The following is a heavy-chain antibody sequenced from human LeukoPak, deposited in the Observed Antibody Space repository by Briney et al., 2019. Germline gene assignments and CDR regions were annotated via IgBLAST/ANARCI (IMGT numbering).Heavy chain of an antibody. CDR3: ARDHGMDV. J-gene: IGHJ6*02. CDR1: GFTFSNYW. Sequence: GGSLRLSCAASGFTFSNYWMHWVRRAPGKGLVWVSRISSDGSSTSYADSVKGRFTISRDNAKNTLHLQMNSLGAEDTAVYYCARDHGMDVWGQGTTVTVSS. V-gene: IGHV3-74*01. CDR2: ISSDGSST.